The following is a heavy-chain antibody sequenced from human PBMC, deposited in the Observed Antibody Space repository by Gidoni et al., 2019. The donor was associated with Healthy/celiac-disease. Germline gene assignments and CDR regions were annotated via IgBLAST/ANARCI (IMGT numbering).Heavy chain of an antibody. CDR2: ISYDGSNK. CDR3: ARAPTDYDILTGSYYYYGMDV. Sequence: QVQLVESGGGVVQHGRSLRLSCAASGFTFRSYAMTWVRQAPGKGLEWVAVISYDGSNKYYADSVKGRFTISRDNSKNTLYLQMNSLRAEDTAVYYCARAPTDYDILTGSYYYYGMDVWGQGTTVTVSS. CDR1: GFTFRSYA. D-gene: IGHD3-9*01. V-gene: IGHV3-30-3*01. J-gene: IGHJ6*02.